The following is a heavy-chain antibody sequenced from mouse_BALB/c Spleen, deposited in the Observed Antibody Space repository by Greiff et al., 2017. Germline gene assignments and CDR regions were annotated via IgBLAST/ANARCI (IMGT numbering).Heavy chain of an antibody. V-gene: IGHV5-6-5*01. J-gene: IGHJ4*01. CDR2: ISSGGST. CDR1: GFTFSSYA. CDR3: AREGTTGAMDY. D-gene: IGHD1-1*01. Sequence: EVQRVESGGGLVKPGGSLKLSCAASGFTFSSYAMSWVRQTPEKRLEWVASISSGGSTYYPDSVKGRFTISRDNARNILYLQMSSLRSEDTAMYYCAREGTTGAMDYWGQGTSVTVSS.